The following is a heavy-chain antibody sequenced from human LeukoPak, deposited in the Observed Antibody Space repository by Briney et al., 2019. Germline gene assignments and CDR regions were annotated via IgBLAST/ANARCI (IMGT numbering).Heavy chain of an antibody. CDR1: GYTFTSYG. V-gene: IGHV1-18*01. CDR2: ISAYNGNT. D-gene: IGHD2-8*01. Sequence: EASVKVSCKASGYTFTSYGISWVRQAPGQGLEWMGWISAYNGNTNYAQKLQGRVTMTTDTSTSTAYMELRSLRSDDTAVYYCARDPVLMVYAADAFDIWGQGTMVTVSS. CDR3: ARDPVLMVYAADAFDI. J-gene: IGHJ3*02.